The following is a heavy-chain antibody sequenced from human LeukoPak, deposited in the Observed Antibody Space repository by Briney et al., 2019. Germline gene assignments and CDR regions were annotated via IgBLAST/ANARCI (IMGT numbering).Heavy chain of an antibody. D-gene: IGHD2-21*01. CDR3: ARDPRGMWSVIDY. Sequence: EASVKVSCKASGYTFTGYYMHWVRQAPGQGLEWMGWINPNSGGTNYAQKFQGRVTMTRDTSISTAYMELSRLRSDDTAVYYCARDPRGMWSVIDYWGQGTLVTVSS. V-gene: IGHV1-2*02. J-gene: IGHJ4*02. CDR1: GYTFTGYY. CDR2: INPNSGGT.